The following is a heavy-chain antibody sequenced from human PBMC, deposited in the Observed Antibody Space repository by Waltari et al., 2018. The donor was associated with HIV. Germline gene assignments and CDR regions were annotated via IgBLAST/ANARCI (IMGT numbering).Heavy chain of an antibody. CDR3: AREAVTTNYYFDN. CDR1: GFTFNNYI. CDR2: ISYDGSDK. D-gene: IGHD1-1*01. J-gene: IGHJ4*02. Sequence: VQLVESGGGVVQPGRSLRLSCTGSGFTFNNYILIWFRQAPGKGLEWIALISYDGSDKDYADSLRGRFTISRDNSKNTLFLQMDSLRIEDTALYYCAREAVTTNYYFDNWGQGTLVTVSS. V-gene: IGHV3-30*04.